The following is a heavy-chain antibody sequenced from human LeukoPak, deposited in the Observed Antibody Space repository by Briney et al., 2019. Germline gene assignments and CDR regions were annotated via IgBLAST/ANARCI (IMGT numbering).Heavy chain of an antibody. CDR1: GFTFSSYA. D-gene: IGHD1-26*01. CDR3: ARDGKISPYSGMDV. V-gene: IGHV3-30-3*01. CDR2: ISYDGSNK. J-gene: IGHJ6*02. Sequence: SGGSLRLSCAASGFTFSSYAMHWVRQAPGKGLEWVAVISYDGSNKYYADSVKGRFTISRDNSKNTLYLQMNSLRAEDTAVYYCARDGKISPYSGMDVWGQGTTVTVSS.